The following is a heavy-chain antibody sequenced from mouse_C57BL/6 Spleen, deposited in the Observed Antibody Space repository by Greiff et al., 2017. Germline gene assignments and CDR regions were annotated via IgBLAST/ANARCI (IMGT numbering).Heavy chain of an antibody. CDR3: ARKNDGYYRGYYFDY. J-gene: IGHJ2*01. V-gene: IGHV1-69*01. Sequence: QVQLKQPGAELVMPGASVKLSCKASGYTFTSYWMHWVKQRPGQGLEWIGEIDPSDSYTNYNQKFKGKSTLTVDKSSSTAYMQLSSLTSEDSAVYYCARKNDGYYRGYYFDYWGQGTTLTVSS. CDR2: IDPSDSYT. CDR1: GYTFTSYW. D-gene: IGHD2-3*01.